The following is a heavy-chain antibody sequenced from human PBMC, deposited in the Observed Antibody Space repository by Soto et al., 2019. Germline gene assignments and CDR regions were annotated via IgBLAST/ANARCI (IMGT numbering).Heavy chain of an antibody. D-gene: IGHD5-12*01. CDR3: ARALKATDAFES. J-gene: IGHJ3*02. Sequence: SETLSLTCTVSGGSISSYYWSWIRQPPGKGLAWIGYIYYSGSTNYNPSLKSRVTISVDTSKNQFSLKLSSVTAADTAVYYCARALKATDAFESWGKGTMVTVSS. V-gene: IGHV4-59*01. CDR1: GGSISSYY. CDR2: IYYSGST.